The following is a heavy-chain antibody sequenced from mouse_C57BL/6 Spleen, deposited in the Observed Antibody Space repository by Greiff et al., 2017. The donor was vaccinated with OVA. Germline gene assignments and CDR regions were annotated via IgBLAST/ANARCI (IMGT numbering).Heavy chain of an antibody. J-gene: IGHJ2*01. CDR1: GYPFTRYL. D-gene: IGHD1-1*01. V-gene: IGHV1-53*01. CDR3: ARTVFYYFDY. Sequence: LPQPLTALFPPGASFPLSFQSSGYPFTRYLLPCVPPRPLPCLEWIGNLNPSNGGTNYNEKFKSKATLTLDKSSSTAYMQLSSLTSEDSAVYYCARTVFYYFDYWGQGTTLTVSS. CDR2: LNPSNGGT.